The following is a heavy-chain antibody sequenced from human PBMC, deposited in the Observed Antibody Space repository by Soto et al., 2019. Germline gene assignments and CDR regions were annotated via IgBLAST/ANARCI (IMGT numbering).Heavy chain of an antibody. Sequence: GASVKVSCKASGYTFTSYAMRWVRQAPGQRLEWMGWINAGNGNTKYSQKFQGRVTITRDTSASTAYMELSSLRSEDTAVYYCARDSGYSSSWVDYWGQGTLVTVSS. V-gene: IGHV1-3*01. CDR3: ARDSGYSSSWVDY. J-gene: IGHJ4*02. CDR1: GYTFTSYA. CDR2: INAGNGNT. D-gene: IGHD6-13*01.